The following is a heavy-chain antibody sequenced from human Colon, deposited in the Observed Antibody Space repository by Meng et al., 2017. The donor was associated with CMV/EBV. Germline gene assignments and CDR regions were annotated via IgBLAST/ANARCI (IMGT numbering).Heavy chain of an antibody. D-gene: IGHD2-2*01. CDR2: ITSGSTT. CDR3: ARVRTRGYYFDF. J-gene: IGHJ4*02. Sequence: GESLKISCAASGFTFSDYYMSWIRQAPGKGLEWITYITSGSTTYYADSVKGRFTIPRDNAKNSLYLQMSSLRAEDTAVYYCARVRTRGYYFDFWGQGTLVTVSS. V-gene: IGHV3-11*01. CDR1: GFTFSDYY.